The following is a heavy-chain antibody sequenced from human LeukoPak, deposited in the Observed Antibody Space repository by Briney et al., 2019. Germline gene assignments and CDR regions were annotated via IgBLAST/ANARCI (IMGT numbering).Heavy chain of an antibody. CDR1: GFAFNTYW. V-gene: IGHV3-74*01. Sequence: GGALRLSCAASGFAFNTYWMHWVRQAPGKWPVWVSRINDDGRITNYADSVKGPFIISRDGAKMHLQMNSLRVEDTAVYYCARIRRGSLISIDSWGQGTLVTVSS. CDR3: ARIRRGSLISIDS. J-gene: IGHJ4*02. CDR2: INDDGRIT. D-gene: IGHD1-26*01.